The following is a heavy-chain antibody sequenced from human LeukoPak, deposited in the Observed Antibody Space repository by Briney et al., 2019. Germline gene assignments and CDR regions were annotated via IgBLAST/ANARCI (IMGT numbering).Heavy chain of an antibody. CDR2: IKEDGSEK. CDR3: ARRRGGFDV. V-gene: IGHV3-7*05. CDR1: GFSFSSYW. J-gene: IGHJ3*01. Sequence: PGGSLRLSCAASGFSFSSYWMTWVRQAPGKGLEWVAVIKEDGSEKYYVDSVKGRFTISRDNAKSSLSLQMDSLTTEDTAVYYCARRRGGFDVWGQGIMVTVSS. D-gene: IGHD2-15*01.